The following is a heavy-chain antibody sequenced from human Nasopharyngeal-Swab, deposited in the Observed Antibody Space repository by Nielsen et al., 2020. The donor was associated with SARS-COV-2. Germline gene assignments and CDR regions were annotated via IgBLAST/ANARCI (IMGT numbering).Heavy chain of an antibody. Sequence: SETLSLTCTVSGGSISSGGYYWSWIRQHPGNGLEWIGYIYYSGSTYYNPSLKNRVTISVDTSKNQFSLKLSSVTAADTAVYYCARAGRITIFGVVNHFDYWGQGTLVTVSS. J-gene: IGHJ4*02. V-gene: IGHV4-31*03. CDR2: IYYSGST. D-gene: IGHD3-3*01. CDR3: ARAGRITIFGVVNHFDY. CDR1: GGSISSGGYY.